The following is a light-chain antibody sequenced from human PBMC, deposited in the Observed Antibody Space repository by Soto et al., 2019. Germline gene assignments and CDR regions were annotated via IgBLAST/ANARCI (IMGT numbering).Light chain of an antibody. CDR3: QQYSIWRT. V-gene: IGKV3-15*01. J-gene: IGKJ1*01. CDR2: AAS. Sequence: EIEMTQSPSTLSLAPGERVTLCCRASESVSTNLAWYQQKAGQAPRLLIYAASTRATGIPARFSGSGSGTEFTLTISSLQSEDFAVYYCQQYSIWRTFGQGTKVDI. CDR1: ESVSTN.